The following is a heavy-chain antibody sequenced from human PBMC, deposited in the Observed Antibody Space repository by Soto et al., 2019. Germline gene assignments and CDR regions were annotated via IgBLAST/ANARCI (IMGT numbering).Heavy chain of an antibody. CDR2: IYYSGST. CDR1: GGSISSGGYY. CDR3: ARGGYSSTWENWFDP. V-gene: IGHV4-31*03. D-gene: IGHD6-13*01. Sequence: QVQLQESGPGLVKPSQNLSLTCTVSGGSISSGGYYWSWIRQHPEKGLEWIGYIYYSGSTYYNPSLKSRVTISVDTSKNQFSLKLSSVTAADTAVYYCARGGYSSTWENWFDPWGQGTLVIVSS. J-gene: IGHJ5*02.